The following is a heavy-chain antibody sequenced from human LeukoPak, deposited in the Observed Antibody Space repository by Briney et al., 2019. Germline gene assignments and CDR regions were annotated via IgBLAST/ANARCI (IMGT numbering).Heavy chain of an antibody. CDR1: GGSISSGSYY. CDR3: ARDLGNYYDSSGYFAFDI. Sequence: SQTLSLTCTVSGGSISSGSYYWTWIRQPDGKGLEWIGRIYTSGSTNYNPSLNSRVTISVDTSKNQFSLKLSSVTAADTAVYYCARDLGNYYDSSGYFAFDIWGQGTMFTVSS. CDR2: IYTSGST. J-gene: IGHJ3*02. V-gene: IGHV4-61*02. D-gene: IGHD3-22*01.